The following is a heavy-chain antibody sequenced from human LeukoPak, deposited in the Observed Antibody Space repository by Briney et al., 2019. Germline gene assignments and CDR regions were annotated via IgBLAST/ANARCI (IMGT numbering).Heavy chain of an antibody. V-gene: IGHV4-59*01. CDR1: GGSISSYY. J-gene: IGHJ6*04. Sequence: SETLSLTCTVSGGSISSYYSSWIRQPPGKGLEWIGYIYYSGSTTYNPSLKSRVTISVDTSKNQFSLKLSSVTAADTAVYYCARSAPRRFELLLGPDYYYYGMDVWGEGTTVTVSS. CDR3: ARSAPRRFELLLGPDYYYYGMDV. CDR2: IYYSGST. D-gene: IGHD3-10*01.